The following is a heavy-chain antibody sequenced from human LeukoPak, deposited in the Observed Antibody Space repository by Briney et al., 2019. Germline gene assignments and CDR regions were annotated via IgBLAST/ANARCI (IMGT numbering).Heavy chain of an antibody. V-gene: IGHV3-30*18. Sequence: PGRSLRLSCLASGFTFSSYAMHWVRQAPGKGLEWVAVMSYDRNNRYYTDSVKGRFTISRDNSKNTVYLQMNSLRAEDTAVYYCAKERVRGVIFDAFDIWGQGTMVTVSS. CDR2: MSYDRNNR. CDR3: AKERVRGVIFDAFDI. CDR1: GFTFSSYA. D-gene: IGHD3-10*01. J-gene: IGHJ3*02.